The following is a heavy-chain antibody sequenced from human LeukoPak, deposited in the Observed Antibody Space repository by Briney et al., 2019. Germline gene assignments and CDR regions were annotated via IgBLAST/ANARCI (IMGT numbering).Heavy chain of an antibody. D-gene: IGHD1/OR15-1a*01. V-gene: IGHV3-66*01. CDR3: AARAVSNRGPYDY. CDR2: IYSDGST. CDR1: GYSVSDKP. J-gene: IGHJ4*02. Sequence: PGGSLRLSCAASGYSVSDKPMTWVRQAAGKGLEWVSVIYSDGSTHYSESVRGRFYISRDNSKNTLYLQMNSLGAEDTAVYYGAARAVSNRGPYDYGGQGTRVTV.